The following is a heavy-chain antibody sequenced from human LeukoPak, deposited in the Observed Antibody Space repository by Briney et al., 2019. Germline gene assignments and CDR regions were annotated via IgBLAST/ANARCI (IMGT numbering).Heavy chain of an antibody. J-gene: IGHJ4*02. V-gene: IGHV3-23*01. Sequence: GGSLRLSCAASGFTFSSYAMSWVRQAPGKGLEWVSAISGSGGSTYYADSVKGRFTISRDNSKNTLYLQMNSLRAEDTAVYYCAKGIYSGYDFAPYYFDYWGQGTLVTVSS. CDR1: GFTFSSYA. CDR3: AKGIYSGYDFAPYYFDY. CDR2: ISGSGGST. D-gene: IGHD5-12*01.